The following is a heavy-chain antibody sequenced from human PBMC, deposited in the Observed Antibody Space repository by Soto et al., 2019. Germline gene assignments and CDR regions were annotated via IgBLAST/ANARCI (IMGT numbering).Heavy chain of an antibody. CDR2: ISGSGGST. J-gene: IGHJ4*02. CDR3: AKEGRGYYDILTGYYFDY. D-gene: IGHD3-9*01. V-gene: IGHV3-23*01. CDR1: GFTFSSYA. Sequence: GGSLRLSCAASGFTFSSYAMSWVRQAPGKGLEWVSAISGSGGSTYYADSVKGRFTISRDNSKNTLYLQMNSLRAEDTAVYYCAKEGRGYYDILTGYYFDYWGQGTLVTVSS.